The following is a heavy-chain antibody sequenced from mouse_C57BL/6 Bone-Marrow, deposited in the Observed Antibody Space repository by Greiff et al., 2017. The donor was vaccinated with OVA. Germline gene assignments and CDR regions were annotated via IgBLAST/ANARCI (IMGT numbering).Heavy chain of an antibody. J-gene: IGHJ2*01. CDR2: IYPGSGST. Sequence: VQLQQPGAELVKPGASVKMSCKASGYTFTSYWLTWVKQRPGQGLEWIGDIYPGSGSTNYTEKFKSTATLTVDTSSSTAYLQLSSLTSEDSAVYYCARKGQLRPYFDYWGQGTTLTVSS. CDR3: ARKGQLRPYFDY. V-gene: IGHV1-55*01. CDR1: GYTFTSYW. D-gene: IGHD3-2*02.